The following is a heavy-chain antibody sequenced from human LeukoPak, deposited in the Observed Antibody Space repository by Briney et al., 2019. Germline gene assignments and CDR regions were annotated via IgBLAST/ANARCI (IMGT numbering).Heavy chain of an antibody. CDR1: GFTFSSYS. Sequence: PGGSLRLSCAASGFTFSSYSMNWVRQAPGKGLEWVSVIYSGGSTYYADSVKGRFTISRDNSRNTLYLQMNSLRAEDTAVYYCARDRGSGWYYYYGMDVWGQGTTVTVSS. CDR3: ARDRGSGWYYYYGMDV. D-gene: IGHD6-19*01. J-gene: IGHJ6*02. CDR2: IYSGGST. V-gene: IGHV3-66*01.